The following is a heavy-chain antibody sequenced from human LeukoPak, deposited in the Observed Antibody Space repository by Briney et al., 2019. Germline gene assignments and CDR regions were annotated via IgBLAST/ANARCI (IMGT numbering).Heavy chain of an antibody. V-gene: IGHV1-8*01. CDR3: ARGLGVFMIGEDDS. CDR1: GYTFIGYD. J-gene: IGHJ4*02. D-gene: IGHD3-22*01. CDR2: MNPESGDT. Sequence: ASVKVSCKASGYTFIGYDINWVRQATGQGLEWMGWMNPESGDTGYAQKFQGRVTMTRDTSISTAYMELSSPRSEDTAVYYCARGLGVFMIGEDDSWGQGTLVIVSS.